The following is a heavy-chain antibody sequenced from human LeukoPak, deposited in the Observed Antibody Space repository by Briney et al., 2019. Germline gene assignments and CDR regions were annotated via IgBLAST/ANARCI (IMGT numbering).Heavy chain of an antibody. CDR2: MYYSGTT. V-gene: IGHV4-59*01. J-gene: IGHJ4*02. CDR3: ALEAGGFGQLDRIDY. CDR1: GGSIRSYY. Sequence: SETLSLTCTVSGGSIRSYYWNWIRQPPGKGLEWIGHMYYSGTTNYNPSLKSRVTVSVDTSKNQSSLKVSSVTAADTAVYYCALEAGGFGQLDRIDYWGQGTLVTVSS. D-gene: IGHD3-10*01.